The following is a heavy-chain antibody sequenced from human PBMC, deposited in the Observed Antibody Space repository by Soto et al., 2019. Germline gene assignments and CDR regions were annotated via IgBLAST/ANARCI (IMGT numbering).Heavy chain of an antibody. V-gene: IGHV3-23*01. CDR2: ISSSGGTT. CDR1: GFTFSSFA. Sequence: GGSLRLSCAVSGFTFSSFAMSWFRQAPGKGLEWVSVISSSGGTTYYADSVKGRFTISRDNSKNTLYLQMNSLRAEDTAVYYCARDYSYACDYWGQGTLVTVS. J-gene: IGHJ4*02. CDR3: ARDYSYACDY. D-gene: IGHD3-16*01.